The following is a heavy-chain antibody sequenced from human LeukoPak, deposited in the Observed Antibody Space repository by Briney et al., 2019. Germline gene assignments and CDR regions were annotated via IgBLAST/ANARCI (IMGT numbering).Heavy chain of an antibody. V-gene: IGHV4-30-4*08. CDR3: ARDIGAAGKGVDY. D-gene: IGHD6-13*01. Sequence: SETLSLTCTVSGGSISSGDYYWSWIRQPPGKGLEWIGYIYYSGSTYYNPSLKSRVTISVDTSKNQFSLKLSSVTAADTAVYYCARDIGAAGKGVDYWGQGTLVTVSS. J-gene: IGHJ4*02. CDR1: GGSISSGDYY. CDR2: IYYSGST.